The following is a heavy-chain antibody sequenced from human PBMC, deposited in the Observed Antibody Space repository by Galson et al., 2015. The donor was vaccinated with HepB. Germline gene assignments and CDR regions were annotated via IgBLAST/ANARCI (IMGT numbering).Heavy chain of an antibody. CDR2: INHSGST. V-gene: IGHV4-34*01. CDR1: GGSFSGYY. CDR3: ARGRRYYDSSGYLLVYFDY. D-gene: IGHD3-22*01. J-gene: IGHJ4*02. Sequence: SETLSLTCAVYGGSFSGYYWSWIRQPPGKGLEWIGEINHSGSTNYKPSLKSRVTISVDTSKNQFSLKLSSVTAADTAVYYCARGRRYYDSSGYLLVYFDYWGQGTLVTVSS.